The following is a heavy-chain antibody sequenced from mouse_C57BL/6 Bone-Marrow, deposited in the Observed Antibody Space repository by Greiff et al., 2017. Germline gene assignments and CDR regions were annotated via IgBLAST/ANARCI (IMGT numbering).Heavy chain of an antibody. D-gene: IGHD4-1*01. CDR2: IDPETGGT. CDR3: TDWDVWFAY. Sequence: VNVVESGAELVRPGASVTLSCKASGYTFTDYEMHWVKQTPVHGLEWIGAIDPETGGTAYNQKFKGKAILTADKSSSTAYMELRSLTSEDSAVYYCTDWDVWFAYWGQGTLVTVSA. V-gene: IGHV1-15*01. J-gene: IGHJ3*01. CDR1: GYTFTDYE.